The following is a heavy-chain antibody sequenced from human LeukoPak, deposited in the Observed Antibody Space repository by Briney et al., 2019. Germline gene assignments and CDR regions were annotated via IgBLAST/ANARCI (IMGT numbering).Heavy chain of an antibody. J-gene: IGHJ3*02. D-gene: IGHD4-11*01. CDR1: GFNFRNYK. CDR3: ARVQVLARDAFDI. V-gene: IGHV3-48*04. Sequence: GGSLGLSCAASGFNFRNYKMTWVRQAPGKGLEWVSSISSVSSTAYYADSVNGRFTLSRDNAKNSLFLQMNSLKASDTGIYYCARVQVLARDAFDIWGLGTLVTVSS. CDR2: ISSVSSTA.